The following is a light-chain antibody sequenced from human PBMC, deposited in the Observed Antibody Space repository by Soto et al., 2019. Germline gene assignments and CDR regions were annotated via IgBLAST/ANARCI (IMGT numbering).Light chain of an antibody. CDR3: AAWDDSLSGHWV. V-gene: IGLV1-47*01. CDR1: SSNIGSNY. Sequence: QSVLTQLPSASGTPGQRVTISCSGSSSNIGSNYVYWYQQLPGTAPKLLIYRNNQRPSGFPDRFSGSKSGTSASLAISGLRSEDEADYYCAAWDDSLSGHWVFGGGTKLTV. J-gene: IGLJ3*02. CDR2: RNN.